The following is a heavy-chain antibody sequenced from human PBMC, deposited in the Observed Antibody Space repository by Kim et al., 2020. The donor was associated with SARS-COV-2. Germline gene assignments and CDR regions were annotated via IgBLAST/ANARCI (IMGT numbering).Heavy chain of an antibody. V-gene: IGHV3-21*01. Sequence: SADSVKGRFTISGDNAKNSLYLQMNSLRAEDTAVYYCARAYSSGWAYFDYWGQGTLVTVSS. J-gene: IGHJ4*02. CDR3: ARAYSSGWAYFDY. D-gene: IGHD6-19*01.